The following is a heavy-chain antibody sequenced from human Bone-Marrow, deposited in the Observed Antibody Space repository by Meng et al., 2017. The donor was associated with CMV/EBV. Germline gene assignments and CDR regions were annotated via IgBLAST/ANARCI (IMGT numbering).Heavy chain of an antibody. Sequence: ASVKVSCKASGYTFTGYYMHWVRQAPGQGLEWMGWINPNSGGTNYAQKFQGRVTMTRDTSISTAYMELSRLRSDDTAVYYCAREGRAYYDFWSGNYFDYWGQGTLFTVSS. D-gene: IGHD3-3*01. V-gene: IGHV1-2*02. J-gene: IGHJ4*02. CDR3: AREGRAYYDFWSGNYFDY. CDR2: INPNSGGT. CDR1: GYTFTGYY.